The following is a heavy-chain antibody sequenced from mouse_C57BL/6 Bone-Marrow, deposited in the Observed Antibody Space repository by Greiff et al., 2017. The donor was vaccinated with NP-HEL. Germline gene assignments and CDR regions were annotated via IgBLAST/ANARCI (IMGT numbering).Heavy chain of an antibody. CDR3: ARGGYGSRWYFDV. V-gene: IGHV1-64*01. CDR1: GYTFTSYW. CDR2: IHPNSGST. D-gene: IGHD1-1*01. J-gene: IGHJ1*03. Sequence: QVQLQQPGAELVKPGASVKLSCKASGYTFTSYWMHWVKQRPGQGLEWIGMIHPNSGSTNYNEKFKSKATPTVDKSSSTAYMQLRRLTSEDSGVYYCARGGYGSRWYFDVWGTGTTVTVSS.